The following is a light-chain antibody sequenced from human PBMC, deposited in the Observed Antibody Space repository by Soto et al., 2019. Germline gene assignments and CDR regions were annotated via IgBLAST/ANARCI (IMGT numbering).Light chain of an antibody. J-gene: IGKJ1*01. V-gene: IGKV1-39*01. Sequence: DIQMTQSPSSLSASVGDRVTITCRASQSISRYLNWYQQKPGKDPKLLIYAASSLHSGVPSRFSGCGSGTDFILTISSLQPEDFATYYCQQSYRTPQPCGQGTKVEIK. CDR3: QQSYRTPQP. CDR2: AAS. CDR1: QSISRY.